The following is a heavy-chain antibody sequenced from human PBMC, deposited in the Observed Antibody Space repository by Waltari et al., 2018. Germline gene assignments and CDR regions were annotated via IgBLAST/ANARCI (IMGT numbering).Heavy chain of an antibody. J-gene: IGHJ5*02. Sequence: QVQLHQWGAGLLKPSETLSPTCAVAGWPFTDYSWSWIRQSPDKGLEWIGEISHSGSTNYNPSLKSRVTMSVDTIKKQFSLKLTSVTAADTAVYFCARTWGYSPPLGWFDPWGRGTRVTVSS. D-gene: IGHD1-26*01. CDR2: ISHSGST. CDR3: ARTWGYSPPLGWFDP. CDR1: GWPFTDYS. V-gene: IGHV4-34*01.